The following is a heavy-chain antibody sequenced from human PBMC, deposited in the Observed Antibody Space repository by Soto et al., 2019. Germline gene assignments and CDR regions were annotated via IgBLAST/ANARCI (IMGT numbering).Heavy chain of an antibody. V-gene: IGHV4-34*01. CDR1: GGSFSGYY. J-gene: IGHJ6*02. CDR3: ARGDIAAAGVRYYYYGMDV. D-gene: IGHD6-13*01. CDR2: INHSGST. Sequence: SETLSLTCAVYGGSFSGYYWGWIRQPPGKGLEWIGEINHSGSTNYNPSLKSRVTISVDTSKNQFSLKLSSVTAADTAVYYCARGDIAAAGVRYYYYGMDVWGQGTTVTVSS.